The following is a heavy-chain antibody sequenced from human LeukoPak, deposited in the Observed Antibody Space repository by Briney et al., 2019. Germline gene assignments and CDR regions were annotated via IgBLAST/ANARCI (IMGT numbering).Heavy chain of an antibody. CDR1: GFTFSSYW. Sequence: PGGSLRLSCAASGFTFSSYWMMCVRQAPGKGLEWVANINGDESGKYYVDSVKARFTISRDNAKNSLYLQMNSLRVDDTAIYYCSRGEGDDYWGQGTLVTVSS. D-gene: IGHD3-10*01. J-gene: IGHJ4*02. CDR3: SRGEGDDY. CDR2: INGDESGK. V-gene: IGHV3-7*01.